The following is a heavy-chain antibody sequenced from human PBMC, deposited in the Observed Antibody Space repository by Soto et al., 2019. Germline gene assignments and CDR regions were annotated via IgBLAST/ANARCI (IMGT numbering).Heavy chain of an antibody. V-gene: IGHV3-23*01. CDR2: ISASGGRT. CDR1: GFTFSSYA. D-gene: IGHD1-26*01. Sequence: GGSLRLSCAASGFTFSSYAMSWVRQAPGKGLAWVSGISASGGRTYYADSVKGRFTISRDNSKNTMYLQMNSLRVEDTAVYKCAKDWDLLRAFDLWGQGTMVTVSS. CDR3: AKDWDLLRAFDL. J-gene: IGHJ3*01.